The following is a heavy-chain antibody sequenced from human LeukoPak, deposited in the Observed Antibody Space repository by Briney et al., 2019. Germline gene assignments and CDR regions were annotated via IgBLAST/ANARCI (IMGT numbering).Heavy chain of an antibody. V-gene: IGHV2-5*02. CDR3: AHRTRDGSGSYYRWFDP. CDR2: IYWDDDK. D-gene: IGHD3-10*01. CDR1: GFSLSTSGVG. J-gene: IGHJ5*02. Sequence: SGPTLVNPTQTLTLTCTFSGFSLSTSGVGVGWIRQPPGKALEWLALIYWDDDKRYSPSLKSRLTITKDTSKNQVVLTMTNMDPVDTATYYCAHRTRDGSGSYYRWFDPWGQGTLVTVSS.